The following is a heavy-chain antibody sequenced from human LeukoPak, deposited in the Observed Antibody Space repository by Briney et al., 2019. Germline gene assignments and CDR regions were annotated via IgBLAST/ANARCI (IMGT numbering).Heavy chain of an antibody. CDR1: GFTFSSYE. D-gene: IGHD3-10*02. V-gene: IGHV3-48*03. Sequence: VGSLRLSCAASGFTFSSYEMNWVRQAPGKGLEWVSYISSSGSTIYYADSVKGRFTISRDNAKNSLYLQMNSLRAEDTAVYYCAELGITMIGGVWGKGTTVTISS. CDR2: ISSSGSTI. CDR3: AELGITMIGGV. J-gene: IGHJ6*04.